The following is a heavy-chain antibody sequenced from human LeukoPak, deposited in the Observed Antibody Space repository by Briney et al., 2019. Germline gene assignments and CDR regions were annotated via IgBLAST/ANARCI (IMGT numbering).Heavy chain of an antibody. V-gene: IGHV4-59*01. D-gene: IGHD3-16*01. CDR1: GGSISNYS. CDR2: ISYSGST. Sequence: PSETLSLTCTVPGGSISNYSWSWIRQPPGKGLEWIGYISYSGSTNYNPSLKSRVTISLDTSKNQFSLKLSSVTAADTAVYYCARVGRGDYIWGSYSFDYWGQGTLVTVSS. J-gene: IGHJ4*02. CDR3: ARVGRGDYIWGSYSFDY.